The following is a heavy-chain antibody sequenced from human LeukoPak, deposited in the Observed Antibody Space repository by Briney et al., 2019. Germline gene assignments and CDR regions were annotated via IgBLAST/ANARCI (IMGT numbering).Heavy chain of an antibody. CDR3: ARDISSTAPGGWYFDL. J-gene: IGHJ2*01. CDR1: GGSIISGYYY. CDR2: IYYGGSP. D-gene: IGHD6-13*01. Sequence: SETLSLTCTVSGGSIISGYYYWSWNPQRPGQGLEYIGYIYYGGSPYSNPSLKSRVAISIDTSRNQFSLKLSSVTAADTAVYCCARDISSTAPGGWYFDLWGRGTLVTVSS. V-gene: IGHV4-31*03.